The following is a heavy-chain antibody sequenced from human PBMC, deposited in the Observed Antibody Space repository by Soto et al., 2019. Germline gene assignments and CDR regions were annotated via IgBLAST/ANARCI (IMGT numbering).Heavy chain of an antibody. D-gene: IGHD3-10*01. CDR3: ASSYGSGSYKFDY. V-gene: IGHV1-8*01. Sequence: VASVKVSCKASGYTFTSYDINWVRQATGQGLEWMGWMNPNSGNTGYAQRFQGRATMTRNTSISTAYMELSSLRSEDTAVYYCASSYGSGSYKFDYWGQGTLVTVSS. CDR1: GYTFTSYD. J-gene: IGHJ4*02. CDR2: MNPNSGNT.